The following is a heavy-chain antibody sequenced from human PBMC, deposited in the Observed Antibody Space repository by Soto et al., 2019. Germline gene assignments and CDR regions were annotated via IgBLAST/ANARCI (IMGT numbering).Heavy chain of an antibody. Sequence: GGSLRLSCAASGSAFSDYAMNWVRQAPGKGLEGVAVISYDGSYKYYEDSVRGRFTISRDNSQNTLYLQINSLRAEDTAVYYCARDLYFGAGDAFDIWGQGTMVTVSS. V-gene: IGHV3-30-3*01. D-gene: IGHD3-10*01. J-gene: IGHJ3*02. CDR2: ISYDGSYK. CDR1: GSAFSDYA. CDR3: ARDLYFGAGDAFDI.